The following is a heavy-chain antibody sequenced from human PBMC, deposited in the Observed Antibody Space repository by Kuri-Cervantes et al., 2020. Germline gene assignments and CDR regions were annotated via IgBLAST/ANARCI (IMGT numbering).Heavy chain of an antibody. J-gene: IGHJ4*02. CDR2: ISYDGSNK. Sequence: GGSLRLSCAASGFTFSTFAMHWVRQAPGEGLEWVVVISYDGSNKYYADSVKGRFTISRDNSKNTLYLQMNSLRVEDTAVYYCARGLGQLGTSFDYWGQGTLVTVSS. D-gene: IGHD7-27*01. CDR3: ARGLGQLGTSFDY. CDR1: GFTFSTFA. V-gene: IGHV3-30-3*01.